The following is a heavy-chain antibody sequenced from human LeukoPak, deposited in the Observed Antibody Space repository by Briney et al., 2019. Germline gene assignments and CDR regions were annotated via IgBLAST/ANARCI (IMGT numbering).Heavy chain of an antibody. CDR2: IYYSGST. CDR1: GGSISSYY. D-gene: IGHD6-13*01. V-gene: IGHV4-59*01. Sequence: SETLSLTCTVSGGSISSYYWSWIRQPPGKGLEWIGYIYYSGSTNYNPSLKSRVTISVDTSKNQFSLKLSSVTAADTAVYYCARLAAAGTRWFDPWGQGTLVTVSS. J-gene: IGHJ5*02. CDR3: ARLAAAGTRWFDP.